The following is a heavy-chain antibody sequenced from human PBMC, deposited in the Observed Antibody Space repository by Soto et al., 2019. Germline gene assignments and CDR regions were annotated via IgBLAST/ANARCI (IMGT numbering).Heavy chain of an antibody. Sequence: QVQLMESGGGVVQPGRSLRLSCAASGFTFSSYGMHWVRQAPGKGLEWVAVISYDGSNKYYADSVKGRFTISRDNSKNTRYQQMNSLRAEDTAVYYCAKDRGGDYITYYYYYYGMDVGGQGTTVTVSS. CDR1: GFTFSSYG. D-gene: IGHD4-17*01. V-gene: IGHV3-30*18. CDR2: ISYDGSNK. J-gene: IGHJ6*02. CDR3: AKDRGGDYITYYYYYYGMDV.